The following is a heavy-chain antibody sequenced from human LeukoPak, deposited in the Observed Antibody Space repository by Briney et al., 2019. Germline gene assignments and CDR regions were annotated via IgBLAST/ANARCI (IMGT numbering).Heavy chain of an antibody. CDR2: IRGNSGSI. CDR3: AKGRDKYQLLSKNWFDP. Sequence: LRLSCAASGFTFDDYAMHWVRQAPGKGLEWVSGIRGNSGSIGYADSVKGRFTISRDNAKNSLYLQMNSLGAEDTALYYCAKGRDKYQLLSKNWFDPWGQGTLVTVSS. D-gene: IGHD2-2*01. V-gene: IGHV3-9*01. CDR1: GFTFDDYA. J-gene: IGHJ5*02.